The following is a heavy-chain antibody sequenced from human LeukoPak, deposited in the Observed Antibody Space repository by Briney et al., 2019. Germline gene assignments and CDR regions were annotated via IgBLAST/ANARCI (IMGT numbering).Heavy chain of an antibody. D-gene: IGHD1-1*01. Sequence: GRSLRLSCAASGFTFSSYGMHWVRQAPGKGLEWVAVIWYDGSNKYYADSVKGRFTISRDNSKNTLYLQMNSLRAEDTAVYYCARRDGNDAFDIWGRGTMVTVSS. V-gene: IGHV3-33*01. CDR1: GFTFSSYG. CDR2: IWYDGSNK. CDR3: ARRDGNDAFDI. J-gene: IGHJ3*02.